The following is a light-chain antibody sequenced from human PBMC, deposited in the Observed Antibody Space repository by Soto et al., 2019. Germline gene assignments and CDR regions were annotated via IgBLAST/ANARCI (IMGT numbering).Light chain of an antibody. V-gene: IGLV3-21*02. J-gene: IGLJ1*01. CDR1: NVGSKS. CDR3: QVWDTTTDHCV. Sequence: SYERTQPPSVSVAPGQTARITCGGNNVGSKSVQWYQQKAGQAPVLVVYDDSDRPSGIPERFSGSNSGNTATLSIRRVEAGDEADYYCQVWDTTTDHCVFGTGTKVTVL. CDR2: DDS.